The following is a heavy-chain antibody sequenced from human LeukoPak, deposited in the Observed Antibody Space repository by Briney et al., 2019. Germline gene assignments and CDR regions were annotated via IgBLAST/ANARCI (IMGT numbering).Heavy chain of an antibody. Sequence: PGGSLRLSCAASGFTVSSNYMSWVRQAPGKGLEWVSVIYGGGSTYYADSVKGRFTISRDNSKNTLYLQMNSLRAEDTAVYYCARDWGRYYDSSSNWFDPWGQGTLVTVSS. J-gene: IGHJ5*02. CDR1: GFTVSSNY. D-gene: IGHD3-22*01. V-gene: IGHV3-53*05. CDR2: IYGGGST. CDR3: ARDWGRYYDSSSNWFDP.